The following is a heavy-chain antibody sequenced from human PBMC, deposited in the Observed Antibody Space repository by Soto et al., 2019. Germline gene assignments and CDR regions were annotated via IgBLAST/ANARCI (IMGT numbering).Heavy chain of an antibody. CDR2: IDTSGST. Sequence: SETLSLTCPLSGDSVSSYYCNWIRQPAGKGLEWIGRIDTSGSTNYNPSLKSRVPMSVDTSKNQFSLKLSSVTAADTAVYYCARGSHDLWSGPFDYWGQGTPVTVSS. CDR3: ARGSHDLWSGPFDY. V-gene: IGHV4-4*07. CDR1: GDSVSSYY. J-gene: IGHJ4*02. D-gene: IGHD3-3*01.